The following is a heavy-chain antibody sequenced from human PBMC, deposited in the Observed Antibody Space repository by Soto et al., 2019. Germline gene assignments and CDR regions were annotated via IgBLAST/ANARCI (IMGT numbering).Heavy chain of an antibody. V-gene: IGHV3-30-3*01. CDR1: GFTFSSYA. D-gene: IGHD1-26*01. CDR2: ISYDGSNK. J-gene: IGHJ4*02. CDR3: ARVDAGSATIVGVPFDY. Sequence: GGSLRLSCAASGFTFSSYAMHWVRQAPGKGLEWVAVISYDGSNKYYADSVKGRFTISRDNSENTLYLQMNSLRAEDTAVYYWARVDAGSATIVGVPFDYWGQGTLVTVSS.